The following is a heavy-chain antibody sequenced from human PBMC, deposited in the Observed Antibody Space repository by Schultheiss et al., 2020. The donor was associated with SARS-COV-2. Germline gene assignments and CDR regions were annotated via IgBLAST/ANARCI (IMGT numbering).Heavy chain of an antibody. D-gene: IGHD3-3*02. CDR1: GFTFSSYA. CDR3: AKDSHCWSGYYLAHGSGSCWFDY. J-gene: IGHJ4*02. V-gene: IGHV3-23*01. CDR2: ISGSGGST. Sequence: GESPKLSCAASGFTFSSYAMSWVRQAPGKGLEWVSAISGSGGSTYYADSVKGRFTISRDNSKNTLYLQINSLRAEDTAVYYCAKDSHCWSGYYLAHGSGSCWFDYWGQGTLVTGSS.